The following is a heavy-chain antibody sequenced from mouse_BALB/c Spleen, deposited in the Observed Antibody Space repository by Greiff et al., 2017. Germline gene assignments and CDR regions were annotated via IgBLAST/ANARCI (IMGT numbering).Heavy chain of an antibody. CDR2: ILPGSGST. CDR1: GYTFSSYW. J-gene: IGHJ4*01. CDR3: ARWGFRHYYGSSYDAMDY. Sequence: QVQLQQSGAELMKPGASVKISCKATGYTFSSYWIEWVKQRPGHGLEWIGEILPGSGSTNYNEKFKGKATFTADTSSNTAYMQLSSLTSEDSAVYYCARWGFRHYYGSSYDAMDYWGQGTSVTVSS. V-gene: IGHV1-9*01. D-gene: IGHD1-1*01.